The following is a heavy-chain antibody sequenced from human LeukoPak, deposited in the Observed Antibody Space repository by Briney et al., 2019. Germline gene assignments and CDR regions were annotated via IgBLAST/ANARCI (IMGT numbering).Heavy chain of an antibody. CDR3: ARDYHGSGSLTTFDY. CDR2: INPSTGSA. CDR1: GYTFTNYY. D-gene: IGHD3-10*01. Sequence: ASVKVSCKASGYTFTNYYMHWVRQAPGQGLEWMGIINPSTGSASSAQKFQGRVTMTGDTSTSTVYMELSSLRSDDTAVYYCARDYHGSGSLTTFDYWGQGTLVTVSS. J-gene: IGHJ4*02. V-gene: IGHV1-46*01.